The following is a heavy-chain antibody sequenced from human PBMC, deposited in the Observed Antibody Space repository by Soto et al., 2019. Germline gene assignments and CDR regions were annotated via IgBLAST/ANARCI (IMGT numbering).Heavy chain of an antibody. CDR3: AVAVAGPTAIGY. Sequence: EVQLVESGGGLVQPGGSLRLSCAASGFTFSSYWMHWVRQAPGKGLVWVSRINSDGSSTSYADSVKGRFTISRDNAKKTLYLQMNGLRAEDTAVYYCAVAVAGPTAIGYWGQGTLVTVSS. D-gene: IGHD6-19*01. V-gene: IGHV3-74*01. CDR1: GFTFSSYW. CDR2: INSDGSST. J-gene: IGHJ4*02.